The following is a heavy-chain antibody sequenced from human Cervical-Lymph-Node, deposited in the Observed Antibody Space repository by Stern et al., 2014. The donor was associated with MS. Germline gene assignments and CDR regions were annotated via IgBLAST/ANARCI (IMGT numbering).Heavy chain of an antibody. J-gene: IGHJ4*02. CDR2: IIPLLGPA. Sequence: AQLAESAAEAKKPGSSVKAPCKASGGTFSSYAINWVRQAPGQALEWMGGIIPLLGPANYAQKFQGRVTITADESTSTAYMELSSLRSEDTAVYYCARGSTVVTDYFDYWGQGTLVTVSS. CDR3: ARGSTVVTDYFDY. V-gene: IGHV1-69*01. CDR1: GGTFSSYA. D-gene: IGHD4-23*01.